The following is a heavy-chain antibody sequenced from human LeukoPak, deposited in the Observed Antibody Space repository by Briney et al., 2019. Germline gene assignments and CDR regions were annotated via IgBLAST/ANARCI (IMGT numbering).Heavy chain of an antibody. Sequence: GESLKISRKGSGYSFTSYWIGWVRQMPGKGLEWMGIIYPGDSDTRYSPSFQGQVTISADKSISTAYLQWSSLKASDTAMYYCARIRIPVAGGFDYWGQGTLVTVSS. CDR2: IYPGDSDT. CDR3: ARIRIPVAGGFDY. V-gene: IGHV5-51*01. J-gene: IGHJ4*02. CDR1: GYSFTSYW. D-gene: IGHD4-23*01.